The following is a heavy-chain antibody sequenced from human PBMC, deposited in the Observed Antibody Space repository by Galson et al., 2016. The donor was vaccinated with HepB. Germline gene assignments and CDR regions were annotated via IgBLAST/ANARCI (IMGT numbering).Heavy chain of an antibody. CDR1: GFTFSDFY. J-gene: IGHJ5*02. Sequence: SLRLSCAASGFTFSDFYMSWIRQAPGKGLEWVSYISGGGVYTNYADSVKGRLTISRDNAKNSLYLQMHSLTAEDTAVYYCARDGRYGSGSSNWFAPWGQGTLVTVSS. CDR3: ARDGRYGSGSSNWFAP. CDR2: ISGGGVYT. D-gene: IGHD3-10*01. V-gene: IGHV3-11*06.